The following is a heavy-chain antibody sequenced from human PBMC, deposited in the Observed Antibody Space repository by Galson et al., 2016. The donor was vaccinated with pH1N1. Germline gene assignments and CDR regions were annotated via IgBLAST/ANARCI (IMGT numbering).Heavy chain of an antibody. CDR2: IIPIFGTA. J-gene: IGHJ4*02. CDR1: GGTFRTYV. D-gene: IGHD3-22*01. V-gene: IGHV1-69*13. Sequence: SVKVSCKASGGTFRTYVISWVRQAPGQGLEWMGGIIPIFGTAKYAQKFQGRVTITADESTSTAYMELSSLRSEDTAVYYCASPSPFYGSSGYYLHFRDWGQGTLVTVSS. CDR3: ASPSPFYGSSGYYLHFRD.